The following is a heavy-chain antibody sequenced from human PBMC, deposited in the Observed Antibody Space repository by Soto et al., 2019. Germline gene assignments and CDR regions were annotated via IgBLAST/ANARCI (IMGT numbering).Heavy chain of an antibody. Sequence: ASVKVSCKASGYTFTSYYMHWVRQAPGQGLEWMGWISAYNGNTSYAQKLQGRVTMTTDTSTSTAYMELRSLRSDDTAVYYCARDRDGVCSCWGQGTLVTVSS. CDR1: GYTFTSYY. D-gene: IGHD2-8*01. J-gene: IGHJ4*02. CDR2: ISAYNGNT. CDR3: ARDRDGVCSC. V-gene: IGHV1-18*04.